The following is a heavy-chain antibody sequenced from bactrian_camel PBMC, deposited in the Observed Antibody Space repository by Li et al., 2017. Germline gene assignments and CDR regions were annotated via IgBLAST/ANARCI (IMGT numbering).Heavy chain of an antibody. CDR1: GLSYTSYC. CDR3: AADEKWHGFANSFCSHQYNL. Sequence: HVQLVESGGGSVQAGGSLRLSCAASGLSYTSYCMHWFRQAPGVRREGVASIDKNGTPTYADFVKGRFTISKDYAKNTLSLQMNSLKPEDTAMYYCAADEKWHGFANSFCSHQYNLRGPGTQVTVS. V-gene: IGHV3S26*01. CDR2: IDKNGTP. J-gene: IGHJ4*01. D-gene: IGHD7*01.